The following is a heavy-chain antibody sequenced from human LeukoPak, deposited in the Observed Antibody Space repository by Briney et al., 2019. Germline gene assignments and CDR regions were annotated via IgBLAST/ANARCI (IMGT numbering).Heavy chain of an antibody. CDR1: GFTFSSYA. J-gene: IGHJ1*01. CDR2: ISGSGGST. D-gene: IGHD2-2*01. Sequence: GGSLRLSCAASGFTFSSYAMSWVRQAPGKGLEWVSAISGSGGSTYYADSVKGRFTISRDNSKNTLYLQMNSLRAEDTAVYYCAKSPPVYCSSTSCYETVTTLRYFQHWGQGTLVTVSS. CDR3: AKSPPVYCSSTSCYETVTTLRYFQH. V-gene: IGHV3-23*01.